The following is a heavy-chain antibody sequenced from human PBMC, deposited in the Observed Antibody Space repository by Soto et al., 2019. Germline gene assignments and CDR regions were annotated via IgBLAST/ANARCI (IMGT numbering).Heavy chain of an antibody. D-gene: IGHD6-19*01. Sequence: QVQLQESGPGLVKPSQTLSLTCTVSGGSISSGGYYWSWIRQHPGKGLEWIGYIYYSGSTYYNPSLKSRVTISVDTSKNQFSLKLSSVTAADTAVYYCARGHLVSGWHHPEYNWFDPWGQGTLVTVSS. CDR3: ARGHLVSGWHHPEYNWFDP. CDR2: IYYSGST. J-gene: IGHJ5*02. V-gene: IGHV4-31*03. CDR1: GGSISSGGYY.